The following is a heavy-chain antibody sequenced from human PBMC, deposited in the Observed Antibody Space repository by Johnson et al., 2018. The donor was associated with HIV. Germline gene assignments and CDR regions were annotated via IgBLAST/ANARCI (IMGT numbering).Heavy chain of an antibody. V-gene: IGHV3-30*04. CDR1: GFTFSSYA. CDR2: ISYDGSIT. Sequence: QVQLVESGGGVVQPGGSLRLSCAASGFTFSSYAMHWVRQAPGKGLEWVALISYDGSITYYADSVKGRFTISRDNSKNTLYLQMNSLRAEDTAVYYCARDASWDDAFDIWGQGTMVTVSS. CDR3: ARDASWDDAFDI. D-gene: IGHD2-2*01. J-gene: IGHJ3*02.